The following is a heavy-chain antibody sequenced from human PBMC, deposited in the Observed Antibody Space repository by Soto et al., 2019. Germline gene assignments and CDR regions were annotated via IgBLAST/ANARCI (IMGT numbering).Heavy chain of an antibody. Sequence: SETLSLTCTVSGGSIRSTTYYWAWIRQSPGKGLEWIGSIYYSGTTYYHPSLKSRVTMSVDTPKNQVSLKLSSMTAADTAVYYCVRHWSSSGNNGFDPWGQGTQVTVS. CDR3: VRHWSSSGNNGFDP. J-gene: IGHJ5*02. V-gene: IGHV4-39*01. D-gene: IGHD1-1*01. CDR2: IYYSGTT. CDR1: GGSIRSTTYY.